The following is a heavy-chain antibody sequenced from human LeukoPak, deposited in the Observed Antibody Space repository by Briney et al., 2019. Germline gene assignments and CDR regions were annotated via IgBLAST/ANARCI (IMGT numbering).Heavy chain of an antibody. V-gene: IGHV3-48*01. J-gene: IGHJ4*02. CDR3: ARDRKIAAAGTPY. Sequence: GGSLRLSCTASGFPFIEYSMNWVRQVPGEGLEWISYIGIDSGNTKYADSVRGRFTISADKAKNSLYLQMNSLRVEDTAVYYCARDRKIAAAGTPYWGQGTLVTVSS. CDR1: GFPFIEYS. D-gene: IGHD6-13*01. CDR2: IGIDSGNT.